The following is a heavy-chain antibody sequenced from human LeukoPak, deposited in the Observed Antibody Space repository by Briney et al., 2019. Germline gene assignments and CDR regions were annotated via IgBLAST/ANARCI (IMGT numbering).Heavy chain of an antibody. CDR2: ISCNSGSI. J-gene: IGHJ4*02. D-gene: IGHD2-15*01. CDR1: GFTFDDYA. V-gene: IGHV3-9*01. Sequence: GGSLRLSCAASGFTFDDYAMHWVRHAQGKGLEWVSGISCNSGSIVYADSVKGRFPISRDNAKNSLYLQMNSLRAEDTALYYCAKSIDHGILGSWGQGTLVIVSS. CDR3: AKSIDHGILGS.